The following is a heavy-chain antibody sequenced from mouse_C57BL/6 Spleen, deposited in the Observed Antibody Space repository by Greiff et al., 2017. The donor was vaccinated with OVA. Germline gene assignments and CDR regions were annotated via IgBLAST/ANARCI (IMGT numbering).Heavy chain of an antibody. V-gene: IGHV1-52*01. Sequence: VKLQQPGAELVRPGSSVKLSCKASGYTFTSYWMHWVKQRPIQGLEWIGNIDPSDSETHYNQKFKDKATLTVDKSSSTAYMQLSILTSDDSAVYYCARSGAFYDYVDCWGQGTTLTVSS. D-gene: IGHD2-3*01. J-gene: IGHJ2*01. CDR1: GYTFTSYW. CDR2: IDPSDSET. CDR3: ARSGAFYDYVDC.